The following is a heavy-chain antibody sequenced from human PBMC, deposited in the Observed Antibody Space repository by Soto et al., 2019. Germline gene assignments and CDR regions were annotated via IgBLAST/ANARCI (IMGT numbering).Heavy chain of an antibody. CDR2: ISGQTGNT. CDR3: SRFHMVLILGVLVY. Sequence: AACLKGSWEAPGYTSTCYGISLVRQPPGQGLEWTGWISGQTGNTKYAQKVQGRVTMTTDTSTSTTYMELRSLLSDDMGVYYCSRFHMVLILGVLVYW. CDR1: GYTSTCYG. J-gene: IGHJ4*01. D-gene: IGHD3-10*01. V-gene: IGHV1-18*03.